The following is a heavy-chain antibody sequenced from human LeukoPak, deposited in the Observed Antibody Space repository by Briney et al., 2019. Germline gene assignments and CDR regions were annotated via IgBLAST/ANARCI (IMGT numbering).Heavy chain of an antibody. CDR1: GFTVSSNY. CDR2: IYSGGST. CDR3: ARDHLASGAFDI. V-gene: IGHV3-66*01. Sequence: GGSLRLSCAASGFTVSSNYMSWVRQAPGKGLEWASVIYSGGSTYYADSVKGRFTISRDNSKNTLYLQMNSLRAEDTAVYYCARDHLASGAFDIWGQGTMVTVSS. D-gene: IGHD2-15*01. J-gene: IGHJ3*02.